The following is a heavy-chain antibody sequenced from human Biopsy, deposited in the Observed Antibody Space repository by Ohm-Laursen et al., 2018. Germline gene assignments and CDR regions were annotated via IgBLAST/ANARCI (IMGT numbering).Heavy chain of an antibody. CDR1: GDSISSYY. CDR2: VYYTGST. J-gene: IGHJ2*01. D-gene: IGHD3-22*01. V-gene: IGHV4-59*01. Sequence: PSQTLSLTCTVSGDSISSYYWSWIRQPPEKGLQWIGYVYYTGSTDYNPSLQSRVTISVDTSKNHFSLRLRSVAPADTAIYYCARDRGYYSDRTVPGYFDLWGRGTLVTVSS. CDR3: ARDRGYYSDRTVPGYFDL.